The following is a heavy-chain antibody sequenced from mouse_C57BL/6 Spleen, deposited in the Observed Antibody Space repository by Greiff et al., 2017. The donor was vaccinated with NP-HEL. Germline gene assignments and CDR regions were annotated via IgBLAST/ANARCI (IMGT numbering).Heavy chain of an antibody. CDR1: GFNIKDYY. D-gene: IGHD3-2*02. Sequence: VQLQQSGAELVRPGASVKLSCTASGFNIKDYYMHWVKQRPEQGLEWIGRIDPEDGDTEYAPKFQGKATMTADTSSNTAYLQLSSLTSEDTAVYYCTTAQATLYAMDYWGQGTSVTFSS. V-gene: IGHV14-1*01. J-gene: IGHJ4*01. CDR3: TTAQATLYAMDY. CDR2: IDPEDGDT.